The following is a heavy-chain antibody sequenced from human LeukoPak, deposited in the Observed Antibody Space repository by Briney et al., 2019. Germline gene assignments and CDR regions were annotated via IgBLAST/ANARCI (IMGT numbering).Heavy chain of an antibody. J-gene: IGHJ4*02. Sequence: GGSLRLSCAASGFTVSTYYMTWVRQAPGKGLEWVSAISDSGASTYYADSVKGRFTISRDNSKNTLFLQMNSLRAEDTAVYYCAKDRVVGSTYYFDYWGQGTLVTVSS. CDR2: ISDSGAST. V-gene: IGHV3-23*01. D-gene: IGHD1-26*01. CDR1: GFTVSTYY. CDR3: AKDRVVGSTYYFDY.